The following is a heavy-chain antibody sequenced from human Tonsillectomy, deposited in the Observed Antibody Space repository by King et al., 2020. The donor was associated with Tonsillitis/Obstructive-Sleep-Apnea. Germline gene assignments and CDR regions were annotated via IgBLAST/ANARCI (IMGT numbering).Heavy chain of an antibody. CDR1: GGSISNYY. CDR3: ARGPGAARLIYDWFDP. J-gene: IGHJ5*02. CDR2: IYYSGST. Sequence: VPLQESGPGLVKPSETLSLTCTVSGGSISNYYWSWIRQPPGKGLEWIGYIYYSGSTNYNPSLKSRVTISVDTSKNQFSLKLSSVTAADTAVYYCARGPGAARLIYDWFDPWGQGTLVTVSS. D-gene: IGHD6-6*01. V-gene: IGHV4-59*01.